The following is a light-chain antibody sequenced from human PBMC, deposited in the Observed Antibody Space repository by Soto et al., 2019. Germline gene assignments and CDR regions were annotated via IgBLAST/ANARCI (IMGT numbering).Light chain of an antibody. Sequence: EIVMTQSPATLSVSPGERATLSCRASQTVNNILAWYQQKPGQAPRLLIYGASARATGIPARFSGSGSGTEFTLTISSLQSEDFAVYYCQQHNNWPLTFGGGTKVEIK. V-gene: IGKV3-15*01. CDR2: GAS. CDR3: QQHNNWPLT. J-gene: IGKJ4*01. CDR1: QTVNNI.